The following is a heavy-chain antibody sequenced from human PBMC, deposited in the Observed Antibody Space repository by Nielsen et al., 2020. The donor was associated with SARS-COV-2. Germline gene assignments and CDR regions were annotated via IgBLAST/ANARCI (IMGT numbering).Heavy chain of an antibody. Sequence: GGSLRLSCAASAFTFINYAFIWVRQAPGKGLEWVSAISSSGETTYYADSVRGRFTISRDNAKNSLYLQMNSLRAEDTAVYYCARRYGGPQSMDYWGQGTLVTVSS. CDR1: AFTFINYA. V-gene: IGHV3-23*01. CDR3: ARRYGGPQSMDY. J-gene: IGHJ4*02. D-gene: IGHD4-23*01. CDR2: ISSSGETT.